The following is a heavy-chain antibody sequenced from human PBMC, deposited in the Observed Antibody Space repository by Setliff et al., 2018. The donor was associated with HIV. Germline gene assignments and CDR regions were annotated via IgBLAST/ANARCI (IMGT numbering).Heavy chain of an antibody. J-gene: IGHJ6*03. CDR3: ARSRPRSMDFYMDV. V-gene: IGHV4-59*01. D-gene: IGHD2-8*01. CDR2: IHYSGST. Sequence: SETLSLTCTVSGGSISSSYWTWTRQPPGKGLEWIGNIHYSGSTNYNPSLKSRVTISVDTSQNQLSLNLSSVTAADTAVYYCARSRPRSMDFYMDVWGKGTTVTVSS. CDR1: GGSISSSY.